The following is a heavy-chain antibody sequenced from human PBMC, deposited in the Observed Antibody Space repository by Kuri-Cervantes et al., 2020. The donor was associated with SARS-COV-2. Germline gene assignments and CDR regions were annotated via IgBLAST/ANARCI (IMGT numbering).Heavy chain of an antibody. CDR3: ARQVTPYPYYYGMDV. V-gene: IGHV3-53*01. J-gene: IGHJ6*02. CDR2: IYSGGST. Sequence: GGSLRLSCAASGFTVSSNYMSWVRQAPGKGLEWVSVIYSGGSTYYADSVKGRFTISRDNSKNTLYLQMNSLRAEDTAVYYCARQVTPYPYYYGMDVWGQGTTVTVSS. D-gene: IGHD4-23*01. CDR1: GFTVSSNY.